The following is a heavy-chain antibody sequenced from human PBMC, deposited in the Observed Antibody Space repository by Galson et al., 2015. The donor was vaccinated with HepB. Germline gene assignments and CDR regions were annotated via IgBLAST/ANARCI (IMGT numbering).Heavy chain of an antibody. D-gene: IGHD2-8*02. Sequence: SLRLSCAASGFTFSSYGMHWVRQAPGKGLEWVAVISYDGSNKYYADSVKGRFTISRDNSKNTLYLQMNSLRAEDTAVYYCAKGKRGVVVYRVLHLWGQGTLVTVSS. CDR1: GFTFSSYG. CDR2: ISYDGSNK. CDR3: AKGKRGVVVYRVLHL. V-gene: IGHV3-30*18. J-gene: IGHJ4*02.